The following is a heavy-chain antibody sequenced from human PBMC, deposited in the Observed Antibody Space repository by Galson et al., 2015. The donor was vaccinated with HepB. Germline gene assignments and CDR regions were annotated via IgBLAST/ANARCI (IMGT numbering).Heavy chain of an antibody. CDR2: IYYDGLKK. CDR3: ARGTSHCSGGTCPYLDH. J-gene: IGHJ4*02. V-gene: IGHV3-33*01. Sequence: SLRLSCAASGFSFSKYGMHWVRQAPGKGLEWVAVIYYDGLKKYYVDSVKGRFSISRDDSQSTVHLQMNSLRAEDTAVYYCARGTSHCSGGTCPYLDHWGQGTLVTVSA. CDR1: GFSFSKYG. D-gene: IGHD2-15*01.